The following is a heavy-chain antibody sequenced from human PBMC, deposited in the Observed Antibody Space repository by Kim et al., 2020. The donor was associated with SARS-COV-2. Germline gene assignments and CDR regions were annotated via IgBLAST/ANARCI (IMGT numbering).Heavy chain of an antibody. Sequence: SNPPLKSRATISVYTPKNQFSLKLSSVTAADTAVYYCARLGYSGPIDYWGQGALVTVSS. V-gene: IGHV4-39*01. J-gene: IGHJ4*02. D-gene: IGHD2-15*01. CDR3: ARLGYSGPIDY.